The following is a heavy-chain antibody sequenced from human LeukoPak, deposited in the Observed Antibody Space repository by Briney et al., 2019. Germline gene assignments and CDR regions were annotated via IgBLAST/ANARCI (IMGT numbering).Heavy chain of an antibody. D-gene: IGHD3-3*01. CDR2: ISWNSGSI. J-gene: IGHJ4*02. CDR1: GFTFDDYA. CDR3: AKGGTYYDFWSGYPDYFDY. Sequence: GGSLRLSCAASGFTFDDYAMHWVRQAPGKGLEWVSGISWNSGSIGYADSVKGRFTISRDNAKNSLYLQMNSLRAEDMALYYCAKGGTYYDFWSGYPDYFDYWGLGTLVTVSS. V-gene: IGHV3-9*03.